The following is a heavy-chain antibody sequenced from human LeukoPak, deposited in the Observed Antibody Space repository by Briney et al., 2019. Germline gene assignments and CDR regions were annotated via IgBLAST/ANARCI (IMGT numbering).Heavy chain of an antibody. CDR3: ARHAWVVAVHTGQTLYYFDS. V-gene: IGHV4-59*08. D-gene: IGHD2-15*01. Sequence: KASETLSLTCTVSGGSVSNYYWSWIRQSPGKGLEWIAYIHSSGSTNYNPSLKSRVTISVDTSEDQFPLQLNSVTAADTAVYFCARHAWVVAVHTGQTLYYFDSWSQGTLVTVSS. J-gene: IGHJ4*02. CDR2: IHSSGST. CDR1: GGSVSNYY.